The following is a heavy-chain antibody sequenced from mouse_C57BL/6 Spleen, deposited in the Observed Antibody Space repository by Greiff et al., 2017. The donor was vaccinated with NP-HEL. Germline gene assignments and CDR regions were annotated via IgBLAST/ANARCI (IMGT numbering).Heavy chain of an antibody. D-gene: IGHD1-1*01. V-gene: IGHV1-69*01. CDR2: IDPSDSYT. J-gene: IGHJ1*03. CDR3: ARGALLGGYFDV. CDR1: GYTFTSYW. Sequence: QVQLQQPGAELVMPGASVKLSCKASGYTFTSYWMHWVKQRPGQGLEWIGEIDPSDSYTNYNQTFKGKSTLTVDKSSSTAYMQRSSLTSEDSAVYYCARGALLGGYFDVWGTGTTVTVSS.